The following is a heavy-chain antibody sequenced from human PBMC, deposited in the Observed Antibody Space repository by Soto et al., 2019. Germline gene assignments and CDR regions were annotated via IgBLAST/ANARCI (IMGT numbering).Heavy chain of an antibody. D-gene: IGHD3-3*01. J-gene: IGHJ6*02. CDR3: AKEYTYYDFWSGYYTPWDYYGMDV. CDR2: ISYDGSNK. V-gene: IGHV3-30*18. CDR1: GFTFSSYG. Sequence: PGGSLSLSCAASGFTFSSYGMHWVRQAPGKGLEWVAVISYDGSNKYYADSVKGRFTISRDNSKNTLYLQMNSLRAEDTAVYYCAKEYTYYDFWSGYYTPWDYYGMDVWGQGTTVTVSS.